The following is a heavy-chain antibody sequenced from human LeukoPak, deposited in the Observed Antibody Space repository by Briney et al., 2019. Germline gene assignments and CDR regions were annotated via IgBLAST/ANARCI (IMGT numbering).Heavy chain of an antibody. CDR3: ARGVTGIYYYYYMDV. CDR2: INPNSGDT. Sequence: ASVKVSCKASGYTFTGYYMHWVRQAPGQGLEWMGWINPNSGDTNYAQKFQDRVTMTRDTSISTAYMELSRLRSDDTAVYYCARGVTGIYYYYYMDVWGKGTTVTVS. D-gene: IGHD6-13*01. J-gene: IGHJ6*03. V-gene: IGHV1-2*02. CDR1: GYTFTGYY.